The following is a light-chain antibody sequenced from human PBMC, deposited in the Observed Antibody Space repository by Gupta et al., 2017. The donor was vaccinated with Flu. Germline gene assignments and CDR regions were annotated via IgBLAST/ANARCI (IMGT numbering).Light chain of an antibody. J-gene: IGLJ1*01. Sequence: QSALTQPPSASGTPGQRVTFSCSGSSSNIGRYTVDWYQQLPGTAPKLLIYDFSERPSGVPDRFSCSKSGTSASLAISGLQSEDEADYYCAVWDDSPSGHYVFGSGTKVTVL. CDR1: SSNIGRYT. CDR3: AVWDDSPSGHYV. V-gene: IGLV1-44*01. CDR2: DFS.